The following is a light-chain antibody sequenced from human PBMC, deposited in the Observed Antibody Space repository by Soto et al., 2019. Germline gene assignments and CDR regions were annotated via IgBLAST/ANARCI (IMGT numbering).Light chain of an antibody. Sequence: QSALTQPASVSGPPGQSITISCTGTSSDVGAYNYVSWYQQHPGQAPKLMIFEVSDRPSGVSNRFSGSKSGNTASLTISGLQAEDEADYYCSSYTSSNSLVFGGGTKLTVL. CDR2: EVS. CDR3: SSYTSSNSLV. J-gene: IGLJ2*01. CDR1: SSDVGAYNY. V-gene: IGLV2-14*01.